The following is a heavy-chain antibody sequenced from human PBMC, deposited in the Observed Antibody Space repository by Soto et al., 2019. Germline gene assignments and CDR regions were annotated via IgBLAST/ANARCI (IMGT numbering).Heavy chain of an antibody. CDR3: AKESGIAAAGDDAFDI. CDR2: ISGSGGST. V-gene: IGHV3-23*01. Sequence: GGSLRLSCVASGFTFSSYAMSWVRQAPGKGLEWVSAISGSGGSTYYADSVKGRFTISRDNSKNTLYLQMNSLRAEDTAVYYCAKESGIAAAGDDAFDIWGQGTMVTVSS. D-gene: IGHD6-13*01. CDR1: GFTFSSYA. J-gene: IGHJ3*02.